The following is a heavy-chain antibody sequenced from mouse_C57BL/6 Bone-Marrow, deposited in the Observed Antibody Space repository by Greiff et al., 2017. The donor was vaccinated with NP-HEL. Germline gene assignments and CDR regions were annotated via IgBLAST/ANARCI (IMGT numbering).Heavy chain of an antibody. V-gene: IGHV2-6-1*01. J-gene: IGHJ4*01. Sequence: QVQLKESGPGLVAPSQSLSITCTVSGFSLTSYGVHWVRQPPGKGLEWLVVIWSDGSTTYNSALKSRLSISKDNSKSQVFLKMNSLQTDDTAMYYCARHEPLDCSGSSYGYYAMDYWVKEPQSPSPQ. CDR3: ARHEPLDCSGSSYGYYAMDY. CDR2: IWSDGST. D-gene: IGHD1-1*01. CDR1: GFSLTSYG.